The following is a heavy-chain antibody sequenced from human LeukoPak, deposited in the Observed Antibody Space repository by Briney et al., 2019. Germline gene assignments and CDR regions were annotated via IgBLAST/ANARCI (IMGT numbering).Heavy chain of an antibody. CDR2: IYPEDSDT. Sequence: GGSLKISCKGSGYSFTSYWIGWVGQLPGKGLEWMGLIYPEDSDTRYSPSFQGQLTFSVHKTISTAYLQCSSLRASDSATYHCARQGGVYKAVAATLDYWGQGTLVTVSS. D-gene: IGHD2-15*01. CDR3: ARQGGVYKAVAATLDY. J-gene: IGHJ4*02. V-gene: IGHV5-51*01. CDR1: GYSFTSYW.